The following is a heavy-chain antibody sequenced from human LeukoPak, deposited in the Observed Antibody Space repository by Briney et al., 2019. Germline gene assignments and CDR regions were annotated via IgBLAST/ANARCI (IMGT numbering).Heavy chain of an antibody. Sequence: PSQTLSLTCTVSGGSISSGGYYWSWIRQHPGKGLEWIGYIYYSGSTYYNPSLKSRVTISVDTSKNKFSLNLSSVTAADTAVYFCARLLGRFDILEELDYWGQGILVTVSS. CDR3: ARLLGRFDILEELDY. V-gene: IGHV4-31*03. D-gene: IGHD2-15*01. CDR2: IYYSGST. CDR1: GGSISSGGYY. J-gene: IGHJ4*02.